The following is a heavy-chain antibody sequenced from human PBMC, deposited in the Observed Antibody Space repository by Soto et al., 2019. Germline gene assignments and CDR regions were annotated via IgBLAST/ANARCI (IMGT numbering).Heavy chain of an antibody. CDR2: ISSSSSYI. V-gene: IGHV3-21*01. CDR3: AREWFLAAAGTSWLDP. D-gene: IGHD6-13*01. CDR1: GFTFSSYS. Sequence: GGSLRLSCAASGFTFSSYSMNWVRQAPGKGLEWVPSISSSSSYIYYADSVKGRFTISRDNAKNSLYLQMNSLRAEDTAVYYCAREWFLAAAGTSWLDPWGQGTLLTVYS. J-gene: IGHJ5*02.